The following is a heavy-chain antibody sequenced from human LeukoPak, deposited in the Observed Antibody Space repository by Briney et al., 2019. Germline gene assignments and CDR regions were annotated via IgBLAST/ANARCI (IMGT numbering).Heavy chain of an antibody. Sequence: PSETLSLTCTVSGGSISSHYWSWIRQPPGKGLEWIGYIYYSGSTNYNPSLKSRVTISVDTSKNQFSLKLSSVTAADTAVYYCARVGVGGVPAAPEGRYYYSYYMDVWGKGNTVTVSS. CDR3: ARVGVGGVPAAPEGRYYYSYYMDV. J-gene: IGHJ6*03. D-gene: IGHD2-2*01. V-gene: IGHV4-59*11. CDR2: IYYSGST. CDR1: GGSISSHY.